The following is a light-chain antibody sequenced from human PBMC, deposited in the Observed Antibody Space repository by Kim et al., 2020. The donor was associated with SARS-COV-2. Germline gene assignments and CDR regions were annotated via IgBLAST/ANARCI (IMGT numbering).Light chain of an antibody. J-gene: IGKJ4*01. CDR3: QQRSNWHRSLT. V-gene: IGKV3-11*01. CDR2: DAS. CDR1: QSVSSN. Sequence: EIVMTQSPATLSLSPGERATLSCRASQSVSSNVDWYQQKHGQAPRLLIYDASNRATGIPARFSGSGSGTDFTLTISSLEPEDFAVYYCQQRSNWHRSLTFGRGTKVDIK.